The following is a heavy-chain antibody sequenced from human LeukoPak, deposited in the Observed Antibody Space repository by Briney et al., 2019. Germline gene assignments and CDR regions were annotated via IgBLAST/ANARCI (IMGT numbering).Heavy chain of an antibody. CDR2: ISSSSTII. CDR1: GFTFSSYT. J-gene: IGHJ6*03. Sequence: GGSLRLSCAASGFTFSSYTMNWVRQAPGKGLEWVSYISSSSTIIYYADSVKGRFTISRDNAKNSLYLQMNSLRAEDTAVYYCARVDYSNYLLIYYYYYMDVWGKGTTVTVSS. D-gene: IGHD4-11*01. CDR3: ARVDYSNYLLIYYYYYMDV. V-gene: IGHV3-48*01.